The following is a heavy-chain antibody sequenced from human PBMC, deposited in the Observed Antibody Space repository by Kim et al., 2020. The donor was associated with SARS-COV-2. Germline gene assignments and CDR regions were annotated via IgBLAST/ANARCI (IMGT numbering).Heavy chain of an antibody. V-gene: IGHV3-21*06. CDR2: ITGGVGHI. CDR1: GFNFKTDL. J-gene: IGHJ4*02. Sequence: GGSLRLSCAASGFNFKTDLMNWVRQSPGRGLEWVSSITGGVGHIYYEDSVKGRFTISRDDANNSLFLHMSSLRAEDSAIYYCVRATSNWDFDLWGLGTLVTASS. D-gene: IGHD4-4*01. CDR3: VRATSNWDFDL.